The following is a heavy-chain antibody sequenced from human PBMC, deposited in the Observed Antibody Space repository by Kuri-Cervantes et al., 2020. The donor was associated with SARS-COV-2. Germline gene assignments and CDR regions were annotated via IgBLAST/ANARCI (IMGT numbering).Heavy chain of an antibody. D-gene: IGHD4-17*01. CDR2: INPSGGST. Sequence: ASVKVSCKASGYTFTSYYMHWVRQAPGQGLEWMGRINPSGGSTSYAQKSQGRVTMTRDTSMSTVYMELSSLRSEDTAVYYCARSPSNGDYDGWFDYWGQGTLVTVSS. J-gene: IGHJ4*02. CDR3: ARSPSNGDYDGWFDY. CDR1: GYTFTSYY. V-gene: IGHV1-46*01.